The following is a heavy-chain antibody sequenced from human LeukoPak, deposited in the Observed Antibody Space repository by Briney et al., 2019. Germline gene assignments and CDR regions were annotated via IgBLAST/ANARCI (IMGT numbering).Heavy chain of an antibody. Sequence: GASVKVSCKASGYTFTSYGISWVRQAPGQGLEWMGGIIPIFGTANYAQKFQGRVTITADESTSTAYMELSSLRSEDTAVYYCASDRKRYYDYVWGSYVDWGQGTLVTVSS. CDR1: GYTFTSYG. D-gene: IGHD3-16*01. CDR3: ASDRKRYYDYVWGSYVD. J-gene: IGHJ4*02. V-gene: IGHV1-69*13. CDR2: IIPIFGTA.